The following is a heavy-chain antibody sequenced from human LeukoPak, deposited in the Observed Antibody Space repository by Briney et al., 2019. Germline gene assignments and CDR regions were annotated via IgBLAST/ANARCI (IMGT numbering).Heavy chain of an antibody. CDR3: ARDEYCSSTSCYMPPGVAYYYDYMDV. D-gene: IGHD2-2*02. V-gene: IGHV1-2*02. CDR1: GYTFTVYY. J-gene: IGHJ6*03. Sequence: ASVKVFCKASGYTFTVYYRHWVRHAPGQGLEWMGWINPSSGGTNYAQKLQGRVTMTRDTSISTAYMELSRLSSDDTAVYYCARDEYCSSTSCYMPPGVAYYYDYMDVWGKGTTVTVSS. CDR2: INPSSGGT.